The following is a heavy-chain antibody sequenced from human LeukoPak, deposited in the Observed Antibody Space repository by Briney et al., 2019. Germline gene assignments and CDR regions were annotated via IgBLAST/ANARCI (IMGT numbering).Heavy chain of an antibody. Sequence: SETLSLTCTVSGGSISSSDYYWGWIRQPPGKGLEWIGSIYYSGSTYYNPSLKSRLTISVDTSKNQFSLKLNSLTAADTAVYYCVRDMHDYYYFYMDVWGKGTTVSVS. CDR3: VRDMHDYYYFYMDV. CDR1: GGSISSSDYY. V-gene: IGHV4-39*07. J-gene: IGHJ6*03. D-gene: IGHD2-2*01. CDR2: IYYSGST.